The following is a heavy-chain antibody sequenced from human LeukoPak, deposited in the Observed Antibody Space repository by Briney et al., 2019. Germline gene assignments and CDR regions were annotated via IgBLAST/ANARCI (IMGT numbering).Heavy chain of an antibody. CDR1: GFTFSTYP. Sequence: PGRSLRLSCAAPGFTFSTYPMHWVRQAPGKGLEWVAVIADDGKDKHYVESVKGRFTISRDNSKNTLYLQMNSLRVEDTAVYYCARDRHIAAAGYYFDYWGQGTLVTVSS. J-gene: IGHJ4*02. D-gene: IGHD6-25*01. V-gene: IGHV3-30*04. CDR2: IADDGKDK. CDR3: ARDRHIAAAGYYFDY.